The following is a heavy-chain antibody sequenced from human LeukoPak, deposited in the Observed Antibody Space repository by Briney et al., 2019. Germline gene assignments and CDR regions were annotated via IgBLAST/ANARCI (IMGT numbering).Heavy chain of an antibody. CDR2: IYYSGST. CDR1: GGSISSGGYY. J-gene: IGHJ5*01. Sequence: TLSLTCTVSGGSISSGGYYWSWVRQHPGKGLEWIGYIYYSGSTYHNPSLESRLTISVDTSKNQFSLKLSSVTAADTAVYYCARVDTSNGYDYWGQGILVTVSS. D-gene: IGHD2-2*01. V-gene: IGHV4-31*03. CDR3: ARVDTSNGYDY.